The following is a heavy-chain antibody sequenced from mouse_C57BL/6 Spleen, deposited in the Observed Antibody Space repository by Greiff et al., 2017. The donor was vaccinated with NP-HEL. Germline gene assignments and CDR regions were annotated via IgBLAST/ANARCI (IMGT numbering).Heavy chain of an antibody. CDR1: GYAFSSSW. J-gene: IGHJ2*01. CDR2: IYPGDGDT. Sequence: VQLQQSGPELVKPGASVKISCKASGYAFSSSWMNWVKQRPGKGLEWIGRIYPGDGDTNYNGKFKGKATLTADKSSSTAYMQLSSLTSEDSAVYFCARYGLLAGYFDYWGQGTTLTVSS. D-gene: IGHD1-2*01. CDR3: ARYGLLAGYFDY. V-gene: IGHV1-82*01.